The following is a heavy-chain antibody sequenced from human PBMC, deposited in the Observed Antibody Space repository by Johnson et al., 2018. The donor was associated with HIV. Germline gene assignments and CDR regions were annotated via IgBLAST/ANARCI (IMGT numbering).Heavy chain of an antibody. Sequence: VQLVESGGGLVQPGGSLKLSCAASGFTFSGSAMHWVRQASGKGLEWVGRIRSKANSYATAYAASVKGRFTISRDDSKNTLYLQMNSLKTEDTAVYYCTTDPIAAAGPDAFDIWGQGTVVTVSS. J-gene: IGHJ3*02. CDR1: GFTFSGSA. CDR3: TTDPIAAAGPDAFDI. V-gene: IGHV3-73*02. CDR2: IRSKANSYAT. D-gene: IGHD6-13*01.